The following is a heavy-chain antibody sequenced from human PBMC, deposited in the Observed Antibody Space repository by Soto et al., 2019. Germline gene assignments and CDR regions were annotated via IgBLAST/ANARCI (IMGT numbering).Heavy chain of an antibody. Sequence: EVQLLESGGGLVQPGGSLRLSCAASGFTFTSYAMIWVRQAPGKGLEWVSAISGSGGSTYYADSVKGRFTISRDNSKNPVYLQMNSLRAEDTAVYYCARVQCTGGSCFSSYYYYYGMDVWGQGTTVTVSS. J-gene: IGHJ6*02. CDR2: ISGSGGST. V-gene: IGHV3-23*01. D-gene: IGHD2-15*01. CDR1: GFTFTSYA. CDR3: ARVQCTGGSCFSSYYYYYGMDV.